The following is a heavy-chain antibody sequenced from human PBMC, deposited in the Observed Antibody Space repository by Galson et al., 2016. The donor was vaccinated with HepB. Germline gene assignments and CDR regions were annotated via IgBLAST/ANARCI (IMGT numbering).Heavy chain of an antibody. Sequence: SETLSLTCTVSGGSMNIDNYYWGWIRQTPGNGLQWIGSFYHTGNTYYHPSLKSRVTISADMSKKQFSLKLTSVTAANTSVYYGVRHHHHGHCFWGQGSLVTVSS. CDR2: FYHTGNT. J-gene: IGHJ4*02. D-gene: IGHD2-21*02. V-gene: IGHV4-39*01. CDR3: VRHHHHGHCF. CDR1: GGSMNIDNYY.